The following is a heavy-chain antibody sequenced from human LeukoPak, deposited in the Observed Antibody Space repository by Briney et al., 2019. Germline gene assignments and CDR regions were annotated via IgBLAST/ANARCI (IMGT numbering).Heavy chain of an antibody. V-gene: IGHV1-69*04. CDR3: ARAETYYYDSSGYPLDY. Sequence: ASVKVSCKASGGTFSSYAISWVRQAPGQGLEWMGRIIPILGIANYAQKFQGRVTITADKSTSTAYMELSSLRSEDTAVYYCARAETYYYDSSGYPLDYWGQGTLVTVSS. CDR2: IIPILGIA. CDR1: GGTFSSYA. J-gene: IGHJ4*02. D-gene: IGHD3-22*01.